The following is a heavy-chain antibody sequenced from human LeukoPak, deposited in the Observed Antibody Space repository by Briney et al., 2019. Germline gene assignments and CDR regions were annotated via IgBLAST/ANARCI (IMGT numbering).Heavy chain of an antibody. V-gene: IGHV1-2*02. D-gene: IGHD3-9*01. CDR3: ARDSNSYDILTGYAYYFDY. CDR2: INPNSGGT. Sequence: ASVKVSCKASGYTFTGYYMHWVRQAPGQGLEWMGWINPNSGGTNYAQKFQGRVTMTRDTSISTAYMELSSLRSEDTAVYYCARDSNSYDILTGYAYYFDYWGQGTLVTVSS. CDR1: GYTFTGYY. J-gene: IGHJ4*02.